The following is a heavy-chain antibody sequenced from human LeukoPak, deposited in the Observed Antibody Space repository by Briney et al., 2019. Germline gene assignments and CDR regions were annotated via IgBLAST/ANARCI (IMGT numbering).Heavy chain of an antibody. J-gene: IGHJ4*02. CDR3: AREKRVAAALSY. D-gene: IGHD6-13*01. CDR2: ISSSNI. Sequence: GGSLRLSCEVSGFTFSSYHMNWVRQAPGKGLEWVSSISSSNIYYADSVKGRFTISRDNAKNSLYLQMNSLRAEDTAVYYCAREKRVAAALSYWGQGTLVTVSS. V-gene: IGHV3-21*01. CDR1: GFTFSSYH.